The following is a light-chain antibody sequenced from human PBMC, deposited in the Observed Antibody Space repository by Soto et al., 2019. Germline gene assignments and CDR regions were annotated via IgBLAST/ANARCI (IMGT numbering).Light chain of an antibody. CDR1: HSVDFF. J-gene: IGKJ5*01. Sequence: EIVLTQSPATLSLSPGERATLSCRASHSVDFFLAWYKQKPGQHPRILMYDASNRDTGTPARVSGSGYGKDVTLNISSLEAEEGGMDYCQQRNTWPITFGQGTRVEIK. CDR2: DAS. V-gene: IGKV3-11*01. CDR3: QQRNTWPIT.